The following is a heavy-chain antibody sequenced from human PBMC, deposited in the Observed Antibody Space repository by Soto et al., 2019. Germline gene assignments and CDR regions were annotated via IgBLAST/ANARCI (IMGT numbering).Heavy chain of an antibody. CDR3: ARCSYYYDSSGYYHGHFYYYYGMDV. J-gene: IGHJ6*02. CDR1: GGTFSSYA. D-gene: IGHD3-22*01. Sequence: GASVKVSCKASGGTFSSYAISWGRQAPGQGLEWMGGIIPIFGTANYAQKFQGRVTITADESTSTAYMELSSLRSEDTAVYYCARCSYYYDSSGYYHGHFYYYYGMDVSGQGTTVTVSS. CDR2: IIPIFGTA. V-gene: IGHV1-69*13.